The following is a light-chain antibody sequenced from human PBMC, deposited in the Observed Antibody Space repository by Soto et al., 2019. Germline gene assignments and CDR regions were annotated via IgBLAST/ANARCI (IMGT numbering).Light chain of an antibody. Sequence: DIQMTQSPSSLSASVGDRVTITCRTSLGISSFLAWYQQKPGKVPELLIYAASTLRSGVPSRFSASGSGTDFTLTISSLQPEDVATYYCQKYNSAPRTFGQGTKVDIK. V-gene: IGKV1-27*01. CDR2: AAS. CDR1: LGISSF. CDR3: QKYNSAPRT. J-gene: IGKJ1*01.